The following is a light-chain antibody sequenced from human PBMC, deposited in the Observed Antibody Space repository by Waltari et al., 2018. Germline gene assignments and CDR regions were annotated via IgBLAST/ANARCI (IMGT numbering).Light chain of an antibody. J-gene: IGLJ6*01. CDR1: SSNIGSNP. V-gene: IGLV1-44*01. CDR3: AAWDDSLNGNV. Sequence: QSVLTQPPSASGTPGQRVTISCSGSSSNIGSNPVNWYQQLPGTAPKLLIYSNNQRPSGVSDRFSGSKSGTSASLAISGLQSEDEADYYCAAWDDSLNGNVFGSGTKVTVL. CDR2: SNN.